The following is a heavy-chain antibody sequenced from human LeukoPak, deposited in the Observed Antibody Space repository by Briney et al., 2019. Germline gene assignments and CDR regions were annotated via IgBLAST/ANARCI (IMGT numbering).Heavy chain of an antibody. CDR3: ARESGIAARHFDY. D-gene: IGHD6-6*01. V-gene: IGHV4-38-2*02. Sequence: KPSETLSLTCTVSGYCISSGYYWGWIRQPPGKGLEWIGSIYHSGSTYYNPSLKSRVTISVDTSKNQFSLKLSSVTAADTAVYYCARESGIAARHFDYWGQGTLVTVSS. CDR1: GYCISSGYY. CDR2: IYHSGST. J-gene: IGHJ4*02.